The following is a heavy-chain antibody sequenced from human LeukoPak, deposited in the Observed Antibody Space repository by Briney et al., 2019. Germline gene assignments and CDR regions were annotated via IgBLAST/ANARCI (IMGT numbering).Heavy chain of an antibody. D-gene: IGHD2-15*01. CDR3: ATDTHLSASTLFDL. V-gene: IGHV3-23*01. CDR1: GFTLTNCA. CDR2: ISGGGEIT. J-gene: IGHJ5*02. Sequence: GGSLRLSCVLWGFTLTNCALKGPRQAPGKGLDWVSGISGGGEITFYSQSVKGRCTTSRDNSKYTVFLEMNSLKVEDTAIYYCATDTHLSASTLFDLWGQGTLVTVSS.